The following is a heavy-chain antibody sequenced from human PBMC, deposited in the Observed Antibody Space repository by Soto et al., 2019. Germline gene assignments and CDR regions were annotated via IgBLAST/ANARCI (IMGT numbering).Heavy chain of an antibody. CDR1: GFSLSTSGVG. CDR3: AHSPRDILTGYPYYFDY. V-gene: IGHV2-5*02. Sequence: QITLKESGPTLVKPTQTLTLTCTFSGFSLSTSGVGVGWIRQPPGKALEWLALIYWDDDKRYSPSLKSRLTITKDTSKNQVVLTMTNMDPVDTATYYCAHSPRDILTGYPYYFDYWGQGTLVTVSS. J-gene: IGHJ4*02. D-gene: IGHD3-9*01. CDR2: IYWDDDK.